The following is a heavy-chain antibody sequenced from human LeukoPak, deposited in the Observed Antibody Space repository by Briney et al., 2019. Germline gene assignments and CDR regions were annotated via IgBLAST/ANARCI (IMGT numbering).Heavy chain of an antibody. CDR2: ISSGGGTK. D-gene: IGHD1-26*01. CDR3: ARSSGSYRPFDY. J-gene: IGHJ4*02. CDR1: GFTFNNYE. V-gene: IGHV3-48*03. Sequence: PGGSLRLSCAASGFTFNNYEMNWVRQAPGKGLECVSIISSGGGTKYYADSVKGRFTISRDNAKNSLYLQMNSVRAEDTAVYYCARSSGSYRPFDYWGQGTLVTVSS.